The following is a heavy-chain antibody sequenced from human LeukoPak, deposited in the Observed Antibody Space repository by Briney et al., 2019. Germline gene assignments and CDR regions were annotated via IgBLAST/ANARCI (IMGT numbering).Heavy chain of an antibody. CDR2: INGDGSST. J-gene: IGHJ2*01. CDR1: GFTFSNYW. V-gene: IGHV3-74*01. Sequence: GGSLRLSCAASGFTFSNYWMHWVRQAPGKGLVWVSRINGDGSSTSYADSVKGRFTISRDNAKNTLYLQMNSLRAEDTAVYYCARVLDVVVVAVNWSFDLWGRGTLVTVSS. D-gene: IGHD2-15*01. CDR3: ARVLDVVVVAVNWSFDL.